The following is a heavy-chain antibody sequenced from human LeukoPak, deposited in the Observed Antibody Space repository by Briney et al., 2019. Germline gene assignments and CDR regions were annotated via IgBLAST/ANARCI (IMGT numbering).Heavy chain of an antibody. CDR2: IDANNGDT. D-gene: IGHD4-11*01. J-gene: IGHJ4*02. Sequence: ASVKISCKASGYTFRGNYIHWLRQAPGQGLEWMGWIDANNGDTKSAQKFQGRVTMSRDTSISTAYMDLSSLSPDDAAAYYCARDPSSVTLYFFDYWGQGTLVTVSS. CDR1: GYTFRGNY. V-gene: IGHV1-2*02. CDR3: ARDPSSVTLYFFDY.